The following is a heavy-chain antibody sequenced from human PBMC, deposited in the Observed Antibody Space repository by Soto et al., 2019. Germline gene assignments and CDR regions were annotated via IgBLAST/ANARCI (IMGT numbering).Heavy chain of an antibody. J-gene: IGHJ4*02. CDR3: ARTLTSYGSGSYYNPYFDY. V-gene: IGHV4-28*01. Sequence: QVQLQESGPGLVKPSDTLSLTCAVSGYSISSSNWWGWIRQPPGKGLEWIGYIYYSGSTYYNPSLKSRVTMSVDTSKNQFSLKLSSVTAVDTAVYYCARTLTSYGSGSYYNPYFDYWGQGTLVTVSS. CDR1: GYSISSSNW. CDR2: IYYSGST. D-gene: IGHD3-10*01.